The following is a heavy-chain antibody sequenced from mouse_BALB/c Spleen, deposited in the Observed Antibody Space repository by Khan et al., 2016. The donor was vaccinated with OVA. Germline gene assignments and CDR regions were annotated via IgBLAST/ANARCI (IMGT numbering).Heavy chain of an antibody. D-gene: IGHD1-1*01. CDR1: GYSFTGYY. CDR2: FNPSNGGT. CDR3: AIYHGYFDV. J-gene: IGHJ1*01. Sequence: VQLKQSGPDLVKPGASVKISCKASGYSFTGYYIHWVKQSHGKSLEWIGRFNPSNGGTSYNQKFKGKAILTVDKSSNTAYMELRSLTSEDSAVYSCAIYHGYFDVWGAGTTVTVSS. V-gene: IGHV1-26*01.